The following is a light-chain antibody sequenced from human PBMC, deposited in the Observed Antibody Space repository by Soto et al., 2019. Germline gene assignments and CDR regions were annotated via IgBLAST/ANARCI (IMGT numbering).Light chain of an antibody. V-gene: IGKV3-11*01. Sequence: EIVLTQSPATLSLSPGERATLSCRASQSVSSSLAWFQHKPGQAPRLLIYDASNRATGIPARFSGSGSGTDFTLTISSLEPEDVAIYYCQQRSNWPRTFGQGNKLDIK. CDR1: QSVSSS. J-gene: IGKJ2*01. CDR3: QQRSNWPRT. CDR2: DAS.